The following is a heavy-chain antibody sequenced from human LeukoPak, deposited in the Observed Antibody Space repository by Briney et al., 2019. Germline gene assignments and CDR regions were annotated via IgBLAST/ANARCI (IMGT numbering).Heavy chain of an antibody. D-gene: IGHD2-8*02. CDR1: GFSFSNAW. V-gene: IGHV3-15*01. Sequence: KSEGSLRLSCAASGFSFSNAWMSWVHQAPGRGQEWVSRIKSKTTGGTTDFAAPVKGRFTISRDDSKNTLYLQMNSLKIEDTAVYYCTTCTGGICYSDYWGQGTLVTVSS. CDR2: IKSKTTGGTT. CDR3: TTCTGGICYSDY. J-gene: IGHJ4*02.